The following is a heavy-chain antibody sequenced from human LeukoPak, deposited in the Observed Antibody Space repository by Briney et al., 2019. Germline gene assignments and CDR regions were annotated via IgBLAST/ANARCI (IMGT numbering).Heavy chain of an antibody. CDR3: AKGFYDNSASGVFDI. J-gene: IGHJ3*02. CDR1: GFTFSGFG. V-gene: IGHV3-30*18. D-gene: IGHD3-22*01. Sequence: SLRLSCEASGFTFSGFGMHWVRQAAGKGLEWVTFISYDGSDEYYTEFVKGRFTISRDNSKNTVYLQMNSLRAEDTAVYYCAKGFYDNSASGVFDIWGQGTMVTVSS. CDR2: ISYDGSDE.